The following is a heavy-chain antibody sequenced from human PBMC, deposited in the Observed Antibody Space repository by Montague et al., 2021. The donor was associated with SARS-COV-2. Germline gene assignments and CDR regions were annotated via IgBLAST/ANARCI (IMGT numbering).Heavy chain of an antibody. D-gene: IGHD1-1*01. Sequence: CAISGDSVSPNSVTWNWNRQSPSRGLEWLGRTYFRSKWYNDYAVXVEGRIDINADTSKNQLSLQLKSVTTEDTAVYFCTRGYKTGWFETWGQGTLVTVSS. CDR3: TRGYKTGWFET. J-gene: IGHJ5*02. V-gene: IGHV6-1*01. CDR1: GDSVSPNSVT. CDR2: TYFRSKWYN.